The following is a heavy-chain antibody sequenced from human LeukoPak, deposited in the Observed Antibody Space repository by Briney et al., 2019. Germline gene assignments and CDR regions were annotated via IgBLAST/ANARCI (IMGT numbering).Heavy chain of an antibody. Sequence: GGSLRLSCAASGFTFSSYAMHWVRQAPGKGLEWVSYISSSSTIYYADSVKGRFTISRDNSKNTLYLQMNNLRAEDTAVYYCAKDRKTYSSGWYILGYWGQGTLVTVSS. CDR3: AKDRKTYSSGWYILGY. D-gene: IGHD6-19*01. CDR2: ISSSSTI. J-gene: IGHJ4*02. V-gene: IGHV3-48*01. CDR1: GFTFSSYA.